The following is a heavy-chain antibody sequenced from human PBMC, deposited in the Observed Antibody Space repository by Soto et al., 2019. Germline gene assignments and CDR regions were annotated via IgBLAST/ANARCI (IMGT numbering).Heavy chain of an antibody. J-gene: IGHJ3*02. CDR1: GYSFTSYW. CDR2: IDPIDSYA. CDR3: ARPGIVGATDAFDI. V-gene: IGHV5-10-1*04. Sequence: PGESLKISCKGSGYSFTSYWISWVRQMPGKGLEWMGRIDPIDSYANYSPSFQGQVTISADKSISTAYLQWSSLKASDTAMYYCARPGIVGATDAFDIWGQGTMVTVSS. D-gene: IGHD1-26*01.